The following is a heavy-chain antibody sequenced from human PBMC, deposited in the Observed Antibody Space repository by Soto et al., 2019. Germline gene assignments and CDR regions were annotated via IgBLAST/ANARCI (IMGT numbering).Heavy chain of an antibody. V-gene: IGHV3-15*01. J-gene: IGHJ4*01. Sequence: RVCRTAAEGTCADVCVRWVLKTQGKGLKWAARIKSKTHGGTTDVAAPVKGRFAITRDDSKNMVYLQMNSLKTEDTGIYYCTTDAYSAMSVVRFGYSGHRPLVTVSS. D-gene: IGHD6-13*01. CDR2: IKSKTHGGTT. CDR1: EGTCADVC. CDR3: TTDAYSAMSVVRFGY.